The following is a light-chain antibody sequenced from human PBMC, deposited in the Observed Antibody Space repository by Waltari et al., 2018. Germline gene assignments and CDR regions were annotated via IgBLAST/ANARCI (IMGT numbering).Light chain of an antibody. J-gene: IGKJ4*01. CDR1: QSITIY. V-gene: IGKV1-39*01. Sequence: DIQMTQSPSSLSASVGDRVTIPCRASQSITIYLNWYQHKPGKAPKLLIYAASSVQGGVPTRFSGSGSATDFNLTISTLQPEDFATYYCQQSYSALTFGGGTKVEIK. CDR2: AAS. CDR3: QQSYSALT.